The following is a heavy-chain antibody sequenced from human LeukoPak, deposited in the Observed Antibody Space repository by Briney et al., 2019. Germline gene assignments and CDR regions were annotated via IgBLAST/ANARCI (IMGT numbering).Heavy chain of an antibody. CDR1: GVMFPSYW. J-gene: IGHJ4*02. CDR3: ARGHHFGFLDS. V-gene: IGHV3-7*04. CDR2: IKQDGSEK. D-gene: IGHD3-10*01. Sequence: GGSLRLSCAASGVMFPSYWMTWVRQAPGKGLEWVANIKQDGSEKYYVDSVKGRFTISRDNAKNSVYLQMNSLRAEDTAVYYCARGHHFGFLDSWGQGTLVTVSP.